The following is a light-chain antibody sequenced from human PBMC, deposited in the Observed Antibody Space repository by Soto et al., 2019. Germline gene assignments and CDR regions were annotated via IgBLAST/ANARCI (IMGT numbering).Light chain of an antibody. V-gene: IGKV1-39*01. CDR1: QNIGRY. CDR2: TAS. J-gene: IGKJ2*01. Sequence: DIQMTQSPSSLSASVGDRVTITCRASQNIGRYLNWYQQKPGKAPKVLIYTASSLENGVSSRFSGSGSGTDFTLTINSLQPEDFATYYCQQSYNTPPYTFGPGTKLEI. CDR3: QQSYNTPPYT.